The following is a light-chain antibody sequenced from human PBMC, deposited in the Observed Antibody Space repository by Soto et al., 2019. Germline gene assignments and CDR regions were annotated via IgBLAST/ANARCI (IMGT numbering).Light chain of an antibody. CDR3: QQYNSYPIT. V-gene: IGKV1-8*01. Sequence: AIRMTQSPSSFSASTGDRVTITCGASQGISSYLAWYQQKPGKAPKLLIYAASSLQSGVPSRFSGSGSGTEFTLTISSLQPDDFATYYCQQYNSYPITFGQGTRLEIK. CDR2: AAS. J-gene: IGKJ5*01. CDR1: QGISSY.